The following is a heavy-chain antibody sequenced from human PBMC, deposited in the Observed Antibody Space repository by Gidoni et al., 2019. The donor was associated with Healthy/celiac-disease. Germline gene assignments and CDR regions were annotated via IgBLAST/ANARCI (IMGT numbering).Heavy chain of an antibody. J-gene: IGHJ6*02. CDR3: AKGAIGYCSSTSCQYYDYGMDV. CDR2: ISWDGGST. Sequence: EVQLVESGGVVVQPGGSLRLSCAASGFTFDDYTMHWVRQAPGKGLEWVSLISWDGGSTYYADSVKVRFTISRDNSKNSLYLQMNSLRTEDTALYYCAKGAIGYCSSTSCQYYDYGMDVWGQGTTVTVSS. CDR1: GFTFDDYT. D-gene: IGHD2-2*01. V-gene: IGHV3-43*01.